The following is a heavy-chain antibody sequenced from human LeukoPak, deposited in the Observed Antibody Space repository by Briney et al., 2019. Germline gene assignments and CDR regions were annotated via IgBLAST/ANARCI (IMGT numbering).Heavy chain of an antibody. V-gene: IGHV1-8*01. CDR2: MNPNSGNT. CDR1: GYTFTSYD. Sequence: GASVKVSCKASGYTFTSYDINWGRQATGQGLEWMGWMNPNSGNTGYAQKFQGRVTMTRNTSISTAYMELSSLRSEDTAVYYCASGGSMVRGVNEDYWGQGTLVTASS. D-gene: IGHD3-10*01. J-gene: IGHJ4*02. CDR3: ASGGSMVRGVNEDY.